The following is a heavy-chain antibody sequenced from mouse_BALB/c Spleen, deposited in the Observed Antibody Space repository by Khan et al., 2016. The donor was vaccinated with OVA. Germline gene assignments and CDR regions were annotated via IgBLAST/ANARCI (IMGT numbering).Heavy chain of an antibody. D-gene: IGHD1-3*01. Sequence: LQQPGPELLKPGTSVKISCKTSGYSFTTYYIHWVRQSHGKSLEWIGYIDPFNDNTNYSQKFKGRATLTVDRSSSTAYMHLSSLTSADSAVFYCTRLVLNHWFAYWGQGPLVPVPA. J-gene: IGHJ3*01. CDR1: GYSFTTYY. CDR3: TRLVLNHWFAY. CDR2: IDPFNDNT. V-gene: IGHV1S135*01.